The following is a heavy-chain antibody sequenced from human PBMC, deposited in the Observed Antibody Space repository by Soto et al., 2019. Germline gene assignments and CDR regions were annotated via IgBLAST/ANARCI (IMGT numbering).Heavy chain of an antibody. V-gene: IGHV4-59*08. CDR2: IYYIGGT. Sequence: SETLSLTCTVSGDSISSYYWSWIRQPPGKGLEWIGYIYYIGGTNYNPSLKSRVTISVDTSKNQFSLKLSSVTAADTAVYYCARRSSYGDSDYWGQGTLVTVSS. D-gene: IGHD4-17*01. CDR1: GDSISSYY. CDR3: ARRSSYGDSDY. J-gene: IGHJ4*02.